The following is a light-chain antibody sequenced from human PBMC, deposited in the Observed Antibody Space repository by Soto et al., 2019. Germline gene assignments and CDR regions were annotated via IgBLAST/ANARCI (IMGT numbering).Light chain of an antibody. J-gene: IGLJ1*01. CDR1: SSDVGRYNY. CDR2: EVS. CDR3: SSYAGSNNFV. V-gene: IGLV2-8*01. Sequence: QSVLTQPPSASGSLGQSVTIPCTGTSSDVGRYNYVSWYQQHPGKVPKLLIYEVSNRPSGVPDRFSGSKSGNTASLTVSGLQAEDEADYYCSSYAGSNNFVFGTGTKLTVL.